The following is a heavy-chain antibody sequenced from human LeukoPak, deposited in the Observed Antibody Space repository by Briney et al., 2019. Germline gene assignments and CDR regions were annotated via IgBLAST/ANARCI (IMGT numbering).Heavy chain of an antibody. V-gene: IGHV1-2*02. D-gene: IGHD3-3*01. CDR3: ARALITISGVGGAFDI. J-gene: IGHJ3*02. CDR2: INPNSGGT. Sequence: ASVKVSCKASGYTVTGYYLHWVRQAPGQGLEWMGRINPNSGGTNYAQKFQGRVTMTRDTSISTTYMELRRLRSDDTAEYYCARALITISGVGGAFDIWGQGTMVTVSS. CDR1: GYTVTGYY.